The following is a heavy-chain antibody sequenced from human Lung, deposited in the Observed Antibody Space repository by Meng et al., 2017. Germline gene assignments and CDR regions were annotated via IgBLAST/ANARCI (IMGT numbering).Heavy chain of an antibody. J-gene: IGHJ4*02. CDR1: GFTFSNAW. Sequence: VRVVGSGVGLGGAGVSRRLSCATAGFTFSNAWMSWGRQAPGKGREWLGRIKRKTDGETTDYDAPVKGRFSISRDDAKNTLYLKMNSLTAEDTAVYYCEWLSTHPPDCWGQGTLVTVSS. CDR2: IKRKTDGETT. CDR3: EWLSTHPPDC. D-gene: IGHD3-3*01. V-gene: IGHV3-15*01.